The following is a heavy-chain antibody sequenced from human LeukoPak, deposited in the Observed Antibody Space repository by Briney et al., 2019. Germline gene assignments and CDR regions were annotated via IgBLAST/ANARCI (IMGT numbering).Heavy chain of an antibody. CDR2: INYSGRT. CDR3: ARHHYYDGSGYYYEGGAFDL. V-gene: IGHV4-59*08. Sequence: PSETLSLTCTVSGGSIFTYYSAWIRQPPRNWLEWLGSINYSGRTNFNTSLKSRVTLSIDASKNQFSLKLTAVTAADTAVYYCARHHYYDGSGYYYEGGAFDLWGQGTMVTVSS. J-gene: IGHJ3*01. CDR1: GGSIFTYY. D-gene: IGHD3-22*01.